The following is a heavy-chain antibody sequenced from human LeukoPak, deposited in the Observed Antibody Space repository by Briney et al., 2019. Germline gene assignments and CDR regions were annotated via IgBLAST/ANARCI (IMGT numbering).Heavy chain of an antibody. CDR3: AKDFYWAFDY. D-gene: IGHD2-8*02. V-gene: IGHV3-23*01. Sequence: PGGSLRLSCAASGFTFSSYGMSWVRQAPGRGLEWVSAISGSGGSTYYADSVKGRFTISRDISKNTVYLQMNSLRVEDTAVYYCAKDFYWAFDYWGQGTLVTVSS. J-gene: IGHJ4*02. CDR1: GFTFSSYG. CDR2: ISGSGGST.